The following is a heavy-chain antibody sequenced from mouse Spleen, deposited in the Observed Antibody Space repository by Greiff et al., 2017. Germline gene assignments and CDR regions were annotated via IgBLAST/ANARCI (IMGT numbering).Heavy chain of an antibody. Sequence: QVQLQQPGAELVMPGASVKLSCKASGYTFTSYWMHWVKQRPGQGLEWIGEIDPSDSYTNYNQKFKGKATLTVDKSSSTAYMQLSSLTSEDSAVYYCARSWDGYFAYWGQGTLVTVSA. J-gene: IGHJ3*01. CDR1: GYTFTSYW. CDR3: ARSWDGYFAY. D-gene: IGHD2-3*01. V-gene: IGHV1-69*01. CDR2: IDPSDSYT.